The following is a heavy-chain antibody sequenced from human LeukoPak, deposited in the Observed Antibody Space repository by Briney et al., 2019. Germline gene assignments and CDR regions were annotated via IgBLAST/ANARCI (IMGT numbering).Heavy chain of an antibody. Sequence: ASVEVSFKASGYTFTGYYMHWVRQAPGQGLEWMGWINPNSGGTNYAQKFQGRVTMTRDTSISTAYMELSRLRSDGTAVYYCARPSIVLMVYAVNDAFDIWGQGTMVTVSS. CDR3: ARPSIVLMVYAVNDAFDI. D-gene: IGHD2-8*01. V-gene: IGHV1-2*02. J-gene: IGHJ3*02. CDR2: INPNSGGT. CDR1: GYTFTGYY.